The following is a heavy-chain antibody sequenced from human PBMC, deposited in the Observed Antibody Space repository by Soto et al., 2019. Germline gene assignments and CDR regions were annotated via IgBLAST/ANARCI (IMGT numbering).Heavy chain of an antibody. J-gene: IGHJ4*02. CDR1: GDSIDTYY. D-gene: IGHD5-12*01. Sequence: NPSETLSLTCTVSGDSIDTYYWSWIRQPPGKGLEWIGHIYRSGTTRYNPSVKSRVTISIDTSKNQFSLKLSSMTAADTAVYYCARVQMATIYFDYWGQG. V-gene: IGHV4-59*01. CDR3: ARVQMATIYFDY. CDR2: IYRSGTT.